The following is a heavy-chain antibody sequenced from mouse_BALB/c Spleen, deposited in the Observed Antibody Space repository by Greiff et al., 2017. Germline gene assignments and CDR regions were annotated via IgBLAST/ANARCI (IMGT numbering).Heavy chain of an antibody. CDR2: INPSTGYT. J-gene: IGHJ2*01. Sequence: VQLQQSGAELAKPGASVKMSCKASGYTFTSYWMHWVKQRPGQGLEWIGYINPSTGYTEYNQKFKDKATLTADKSSSTAYMQLSSLTSEDSAVYYCARSGMGRGFDYWGQGTTLTVSS. V-gene: IGHV1-7*01. CDR1: GYTFTSYW. CDR3: ARSGMGRGFDY. D-gene: IGHD4-1*01.